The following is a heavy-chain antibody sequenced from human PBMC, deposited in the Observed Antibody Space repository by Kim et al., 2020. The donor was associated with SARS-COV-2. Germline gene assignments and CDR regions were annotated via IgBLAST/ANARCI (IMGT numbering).Heavy chain of an antibody. J-gene: IGHJ6*02. CDR3: AKDSSKLIYYYGMDV. Sequence: GGSLRLSCAASGFTFSSYGMHWVRQAPGKGLEWVAVISYDGSNKYYADSVKGRFTISRDNSKNTLYLQMNSLRAEDTAVYYCAKDSSKLIYYYGMDVWGQGTTVTVSS. CDR1: GFTFSSYG. CDR2: ISYDGSNK. V-gene: IGHV3-30*18. D-gene: IGHD6-13*01.